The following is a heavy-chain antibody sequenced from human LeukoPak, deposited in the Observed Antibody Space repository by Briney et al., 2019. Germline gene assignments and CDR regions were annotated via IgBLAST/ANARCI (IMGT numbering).Heavy chain of an antibody. Sequence: GASAKVSCKASGYTFTGYYMHWVRQAPGQGLEWMGWINPNSGGTNYARKFQGRVTMTRDTSISTAYMELSRLRSDDTAVYYCARDWEVRDYGSGSYSFFDYWGQGTLVTVSS. V-gene: IGHV1-2*02. CDR3: ARDWEVRDYGSGSYSFFDY. CDR2: INPNSGGT. D-gene: IGHD3-10*01. J-gene: IGHJ4*02. CDR1: GYTFTGYY.